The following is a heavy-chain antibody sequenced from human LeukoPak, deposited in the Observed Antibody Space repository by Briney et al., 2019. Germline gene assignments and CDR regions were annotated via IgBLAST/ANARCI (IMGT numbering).Heavy chain of an antibody. D-gene: IGHD2-2*01. CDR1: GFSFGTYA. CDR2: ISGSGDST. V-gene: IGHV3-23*01. CDR3: AKDSSGCSSANCYFHY. Sequence: QPGGSLRLSCVGSGFSFGTYAMSWVRQAPGKGLEWVLSISGSGDSTYYADSVKGRFTTSRDNSKNTLYLQMNSLRVEDTAVYFCAKDSSGCSSANCYFHYWGQGTLVTVFS. J-gene: IGHJ4*02.